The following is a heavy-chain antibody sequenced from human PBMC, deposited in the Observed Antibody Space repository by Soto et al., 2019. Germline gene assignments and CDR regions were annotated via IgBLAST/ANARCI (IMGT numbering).Heavy chain of an antibody. J-gene: IGHJ4*02. CDR3: ARAPRGYSYGYFDY. V-gene: IGHV4-59*01. CDR1: GGSISSYY. Sequence: SETLSLTCTVSGGSISSYYWSWIRQPPGKGLEWIGYIYYSGSTNYNPSLKSRVTISVDTSKNQFSLKLSSVTAADTAVYYCARAPRGYSYGYFDYWGQGTLVTVPQ. D-gene: IGHD5-18*01. CDR2: IYYSGST.